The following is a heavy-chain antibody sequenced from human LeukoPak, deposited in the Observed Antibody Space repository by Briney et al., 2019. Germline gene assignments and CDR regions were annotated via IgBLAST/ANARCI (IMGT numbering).Heavy chain of an antibody. CDR1: GYTFTGYY. CDR2: INPNSGGT. Sequence: ASVKVSCKASGYTFTGYYMHWVRQAPGQGLEWMGWINPNSGGTNYAQKFQGRVTMTRDTSISTAYMELSRLRSDDTAVYYCARVLDGYNYGYFDYWGQGTLVTVSS. V-gene: IGHV1-2*02. J-gene: IGHJ4*02. CDR3: ARVLDGYNYGYFDY. D-gene: IGHD5-24*01.